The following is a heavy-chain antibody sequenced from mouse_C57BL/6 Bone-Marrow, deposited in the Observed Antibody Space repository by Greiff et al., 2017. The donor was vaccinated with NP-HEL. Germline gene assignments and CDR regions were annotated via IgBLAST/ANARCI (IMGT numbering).Heavy chain of an antibody. V-gene: IGHV5-9-1*02. CDR2: ISSGGDYI. CDR1: GFTFSSYA. Sequence: DVMLVESGEGLVKPGGSLKLSCAASGFTFSSYAMSWVRQTPEKRLEWVAYISSGGDYIYYADTVKGRFTISRDNARNTLYLQMSSLKSEDTAMYYCTRDHSNSAWLADWGQGTLVTVSA. CDR3: TRDHSNSAWLAD. J-gene: IGHJ3*01. D-gene: IGHD2-5*01.